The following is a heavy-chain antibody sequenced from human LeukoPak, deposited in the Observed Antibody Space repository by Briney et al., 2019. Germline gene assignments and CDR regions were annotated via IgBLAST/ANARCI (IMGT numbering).Heavy chain of an antibody. Sequence: PSETLSLTCTVSGGSTSSGDYYWSWIRQPPGKGLEWIGYIYYSGSTYYNPSLKSRVTISVDTSKNQFSLKLSSVTAADTAVYYCARADFGTGAFDIWGQGTMVTVSS. CDR1: GGSTSSGDYY. CDR2: IYYSGST. D-gene: IGHD1-14*01. CDR3: ARADFGTGAFDI. J-gene: IGHJ3*02. V-gene: IGHV4-30-4*01.